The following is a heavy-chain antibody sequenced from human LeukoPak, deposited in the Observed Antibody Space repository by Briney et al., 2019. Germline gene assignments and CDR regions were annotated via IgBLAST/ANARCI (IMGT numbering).Heavy chain of an antibody. Sequence: SETLALTCSVSGGSINSYYWGWVRQPAGRGREWNGRIYTTGTTNYSPSLKSRLSMSLDTSKNQFSLTLTSVTAADTAVYYCGRQGYTASYYFVDYWSPGTLVTASS. CDR1: GGSINSYY. D-gene: IGHD3-10*01. CDR3: GRQGYTASYYFVDY. CDR2: IYTTGTT. V-gene: IGHV4-4*07. J-gene: IGHJ4*02.